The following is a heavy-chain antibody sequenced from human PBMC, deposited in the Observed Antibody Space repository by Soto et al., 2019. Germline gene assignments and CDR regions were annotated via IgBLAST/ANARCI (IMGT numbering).Heavy chain of an antibody. CDR1: GYTFTTFW. J-gene: IGHJ5*02. CDR2: IDPRDSQT. V-gene: IGHV5-10-1*01. Sequence: GESLKISCTGFGYTFTTFWISWVRQMPGKGLEWMGRIDPRDSQTNYSPSFQGHVTISVDKSISTAYLQWDSLKASDTAMYYCARLFCSADACDSWFDPWGQGTLVTVSS. D-gene: IGHD2-15*01. CDR3: ARLFCSADACDSWFDP.